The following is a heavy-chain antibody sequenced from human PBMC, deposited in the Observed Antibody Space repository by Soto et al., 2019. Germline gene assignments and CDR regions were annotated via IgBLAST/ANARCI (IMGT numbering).Heavy chain of an antibody. D-gene: IGHD1-20*01. Sequence: GGSLRLSCAASGFTFSNYAMNWVRQAPGKGLEWVSAIIGSGGSTYYAGSVQGRFTISRDNSKNTLYLQMNSLRAEDTAVYYCAKDAAKNYNWDYGHNWFDPWGQGTLVTVSS. CDR1: GFTFSNYA. V-gene: IGHV3-23*01. CDR2: IIGSGGST. CDR3: AKDAAKNYNWDYGHNWFDP. J-gene: IGHJ5*02.